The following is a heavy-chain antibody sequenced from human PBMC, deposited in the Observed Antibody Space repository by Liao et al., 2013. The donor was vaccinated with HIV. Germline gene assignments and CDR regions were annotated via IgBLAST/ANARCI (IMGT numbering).Heavy chain of an antibody. CDR3: ARGSRFMVRGVIQTTYYFDY. J-gene: IGHJ4*02. CDR2: IYYSGST. CDR1: GASISSSSYY. V-gene: IGHV4-39*07. D-gene: IGHD3-10*01. Sequence: QLQLQESGPGLVKPSETLSLTCTVSGASISSSSYYWGWIRQPPGKGLEWIGSIYYSGSTYYNPSLKSRVTISVDTSNNQFSLNLISVTAADTAFYYCARGSRFMVRGVIQTTYYFDYWGQGTLVTVSS.